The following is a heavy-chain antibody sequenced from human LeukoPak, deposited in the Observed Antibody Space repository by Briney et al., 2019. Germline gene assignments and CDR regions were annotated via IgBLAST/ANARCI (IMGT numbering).Heavy chain of an antibody. CDR3: ARSSVSAYAFDI. D-gene: IGHD6-6*01. Sequence: GGSLRLSCAASGFTFDDYGMSWVRQAPGKGLEWVSGINWNGGSTGYADSVKGRFTISRDNVKNPLYLQMNSLRAEDTALYYCARSSVSAYAFDIWGQGTMVTVSS. CDR1: GFTFDDYG. J-gene: IGHJ3*02. CDR2: INWNGGST. V-gene: IGHV3-20*04.